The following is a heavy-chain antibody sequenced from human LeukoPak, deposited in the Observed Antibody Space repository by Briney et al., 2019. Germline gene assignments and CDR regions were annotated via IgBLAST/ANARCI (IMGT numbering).Heavy chain of an antibody. Sequence: PGRSLRLSYAASGFTFSSYAMHWVRQAPGKGLEWVAVISYDGSNKYYADSVKGRFTISRDNSKNTLYLQMNSLRAEDTAVYYCARQTAAGAFDIWGQGTMVTVSS. CDR3: ARQTAAGAFDI. D-gene: IGHD6-13*01. V-gene: IGHV3-30*04. J-gene: IGHJ3*02. CDR2: ISYDGSNK. CDR1: GFTFSSYA.